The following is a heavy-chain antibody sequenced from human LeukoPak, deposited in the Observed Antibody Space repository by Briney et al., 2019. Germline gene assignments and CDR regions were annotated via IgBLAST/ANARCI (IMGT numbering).Heavy chain of an antibody. Sequence: ASVKVSCKASGYTFTNFGISWVRQAPGQGLEWMGWISPYNGNTDYPQKVQGRVTMTTDTSTSTACMELRSLRSDDTAVYYCARGGVGHCSGGSCPTSWFDPWGQGTLVTVSS. V-gene: IGHV1-18*01. CDR3: ARGGVGHCSGGSCPTSWFDP. CDR2: ISPYNGNT. J-gene: IGHJ5*02. CDR1: GYTFTNFG. D-gene: IGHD2-15*01.